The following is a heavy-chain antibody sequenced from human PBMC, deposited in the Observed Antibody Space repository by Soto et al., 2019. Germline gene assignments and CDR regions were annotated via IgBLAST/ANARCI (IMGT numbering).Heavy chain of an antibody. J-gene: IGHJ4*02. CDR3: TAARNYDILTGYDVDY. CDR1: GFTFSNAW. D-gene: IGHD3-9*01. Sequence: GGSLRLSCAASGFTFSNAWMSWVRQAPGKGLEWVGRIKSKTDGGTTDYAAPVKGRFTISRDDSKNTLYLQMNSLKTEDTAVYYCTAARNYDILTGYDVDYWGQGTLVTVSS. CDR2: IKSKTDGGTT. V-gene: IGHV3-15*01.